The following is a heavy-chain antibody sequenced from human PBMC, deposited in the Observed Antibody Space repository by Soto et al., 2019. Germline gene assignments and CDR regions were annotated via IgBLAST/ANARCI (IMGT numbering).Heavy chain of an antibody. CDR2: IYYSGST. V-gene: IGHV4-31*03. CDR1: GGSISSGGYY. Sequence: PSETLSLTCTVSGGSISSGGYYWSWIRQHPGKGLEWIGYIYYSGSTYYNPSLKSRVTISVDTSKNQFSLKLSSVTAADTAVYYCARENYGGNSVFDYWGQGTLVTVS. D-gene: IGHD4-17*01. J-gene: IGHJ4*02. CDR3: ARENYGGNSVFDY.